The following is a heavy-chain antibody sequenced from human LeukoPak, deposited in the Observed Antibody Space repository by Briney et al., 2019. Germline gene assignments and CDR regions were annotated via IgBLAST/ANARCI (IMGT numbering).Heavy chain of an antibody. J-gene: IGHJ4*02. CDR3: AKEKAARGLDY. Sequence: SVKGRFTISRDNSNNTLYLQMNSLRAEDTAVYYCAKEKAARGLDYWGQGTLVTVSS. D-gene: IGHD6-6*01. V-gene: IGHV3-30*02.